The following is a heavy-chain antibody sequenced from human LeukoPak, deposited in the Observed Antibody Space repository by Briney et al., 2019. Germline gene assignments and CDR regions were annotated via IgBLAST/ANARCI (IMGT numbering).Heavy chain of an antibody. CDR1: GYSISSAYS. V-gene: IGHV4-38-2*02. D-gene: IGHD3-10*01. CDR3: AKEVRPTLDYYYYMDV. CDR2: ISHSGST. J-gene: IGHJ6*03. Sequence: SETLSLTCGVSGYSISSAYSWGWIRQPPGKGLEWIGSISHSGSTYYNPSLKSRVSMSVDTSKNQFSLRLTSLTAADTAVYYCAKEVRPTLDYYYYMDVWGKGTTVTVSS.